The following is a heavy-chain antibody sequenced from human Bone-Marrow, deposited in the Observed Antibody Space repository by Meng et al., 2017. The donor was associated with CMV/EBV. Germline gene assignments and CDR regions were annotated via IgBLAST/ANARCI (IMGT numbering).Heavy chain of an antibody. CDR2: INPNSGGT. J-gene: IGHJ5*02. CDR3: ARDSNSQLLAPFDP. CDR1: GYTFTGYY. D-gene: IGHD5-18*01. V-gene: IGHV1-2*02. Sequence: ASVKVSCKASGYTFTGYYMHWVRQAPGQGLEWMGWINPNSGGTNYAQKFQGRVTMTRDTSISTAYMELSRLRSDDTAVYYCARDSNSQLLAPFDPWGQGTLVTVPS.